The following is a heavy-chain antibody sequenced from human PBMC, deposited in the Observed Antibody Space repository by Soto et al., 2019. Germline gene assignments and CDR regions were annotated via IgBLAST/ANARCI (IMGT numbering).Heavy chain of an antibody. CDR1: GGSISSGGYY. Sequence: SETLSLTCTVSGGSISSGGYYWSWIRQYPGKGLEWIGYIFYRGSTYYNPSLKSRVTISVDTSQNQFSLKLSSVTAADTAVYYCARAGTAMVTYYGMDVWGQGTTVTVSS. J-gene: IGHJ6*02. D-gene: IGHD5-18*01. CDR2: IFYRGST. CDR3: ARAGTAMVTYYGMDV. V-gene: IGHV4-31*03.